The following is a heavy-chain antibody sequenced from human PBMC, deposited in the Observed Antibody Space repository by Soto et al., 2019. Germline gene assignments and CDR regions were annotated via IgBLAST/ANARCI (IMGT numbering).Heavy chain of an antibody. CDR3: ARRSNFYGIDC. Sequence: ASVKVSCKASGYTFFNYAMHWVRQAPGQGLEWMGWIAGNGDTKYSQSFQARVTITRDTVASTGYMELSSLRSEDTAVYYCARRSNFYGIDCWGQGTLVTVSS. D-gene: IGHD3-10*01. J-gene: IGHJ4*02. CDR2: IAGNGDT. V-gene: IGHV1-3*01. CDR1: GYTFFNYA.